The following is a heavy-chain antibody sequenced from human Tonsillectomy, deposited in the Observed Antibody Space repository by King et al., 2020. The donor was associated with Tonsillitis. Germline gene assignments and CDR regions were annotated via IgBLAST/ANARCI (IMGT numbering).Heavy chain of an antibody. CDR3: ARGLHKYYYASGASPFDY. V-gene: IGHV3-74*01. CDR2: INSDGSST. D-gene: IGHD3-22*01. CDR1: GITLGSYW. Sequence: VQLVESGGGLVQPGGSLRLSCAASGITLGSYWMHWVRQAPGKGLVWVSRINSDGSSTSYADSVKGRLTISRDNAKNTLYLQMNSLRGEDTAVYYCARGLHKYYYASGASPFDYWGQGTLVTVSS. J-gene: IGHJ4*02.